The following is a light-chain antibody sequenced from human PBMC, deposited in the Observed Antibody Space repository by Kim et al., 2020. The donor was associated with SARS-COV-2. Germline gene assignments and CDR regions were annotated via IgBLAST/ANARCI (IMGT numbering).Light chain of an antibody. CDR1: QSVSSNY. CDR2: GAS. V-gene: IGKV3-20*01. J-gene: IGKJ1*01. CDR3: QQYSSSPAT. Sequence: SPGERSTYSCRASQSVSSNYLAWYQQKPGQAPRLLIYGASSRATGIPDRFSGSGSETDFTLTITRLEPEDFAVYYCQQYSSSPATFGQGTKVDIK.